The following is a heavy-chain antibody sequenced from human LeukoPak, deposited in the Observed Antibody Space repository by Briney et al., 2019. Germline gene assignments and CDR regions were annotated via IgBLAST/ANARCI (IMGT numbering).Heavy chain of an antibody. CDR1: GGSISSYY. CDR2: IYYSGST. CDR3: ARDRGGYCSGGSCYWFDP. Sequence: PSETLSLTCTVSGGSISSYYWSWIRQPPGKGLEWIGYIYYSGSTNYNPSLKSRVTRSVDTSKNQFSLKLSSVTAADTAVYYCARDRGGYCSGGSCYWFDPWGQGTLVTVSS. J-gene: IGHJ5*02. D-gene: IGHD2-15*01. V-gene: IGHV4-59*01.